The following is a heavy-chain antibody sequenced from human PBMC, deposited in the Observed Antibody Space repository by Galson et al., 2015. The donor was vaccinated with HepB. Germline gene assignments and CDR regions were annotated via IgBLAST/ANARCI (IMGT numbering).Heavy chain of an antibody. V-gene: IGHV1-46*01. D-gene: IGHD3-22*01. J-gene: IGHJ4*02. CDR1: GYAFTSYH. Sequence: SVKVSCKASGYAFTSYHMHWVRQAPAQRLEWMGIINPSGGSTNYAQKFQNRVTLTSDTSTSTVYMEMSSLRSEDTAVYYCGRGIYDSSGYRPSPLDYWGQGTLVAVSS. CDR3: GRGIYDSSGYRPSPLDY. CDR2: INPSGGST.